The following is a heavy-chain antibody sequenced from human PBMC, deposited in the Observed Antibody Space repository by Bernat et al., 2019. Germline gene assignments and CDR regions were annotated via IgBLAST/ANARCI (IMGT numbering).Heavy chain of an antibody. CDR2: IYYSGST. D-gene: IGHD3-9*01. Sequence: QVQLQESGPGLVKPSETLSLTCTVSGGSISSYYWSWIRQPPGKGLEWIGYIYYSGSTNYNPSLKSRVTISVDTSKNQFSLKLSSVTAADTAVYYCARDGYDILNSPPYYWYYFDYWGQGTLVTVSS. V-gene: IGHV4-59*01. CDR3: ARDGYDILNSPPYYWYYFDY. CDR1: GGSISSYY. J-gene: IGHJ4*02.